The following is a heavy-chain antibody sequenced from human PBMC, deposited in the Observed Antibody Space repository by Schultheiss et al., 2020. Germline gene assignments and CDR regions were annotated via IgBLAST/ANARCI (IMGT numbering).Heavy chain of an antibody. Sequence: SETLSLTCAVSGGSISSSNWWSWVRQPPGKGLEWIGEIYHSGSTNYNPSLKSRVTISVDTSKNQFSLKLSSVTAADTAVYYCARDVLGYCSGGSCWVSYGMDVWGQGTTVTVSS. J-gene: IGHJ6*02. CDR2: IYHSGST. V-gene: IGHV4-4*02. CDR3: ARDVLGYCSGGSCWVSYGMDV. D-gene: IGHD2-15*01. CDR1: GGSISSSNW.